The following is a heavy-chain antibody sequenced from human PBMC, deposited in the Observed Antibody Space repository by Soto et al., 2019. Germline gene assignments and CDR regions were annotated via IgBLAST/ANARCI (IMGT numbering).Heavy chain of an antibody. Sequence: GGSLRLSCAASGFTFSSYSMNWVRQAPGKGLEWVSSISSSSSYIYYADSVKGRFTISRDNAKNSLYLQVNSLRAEDTAVYYCARLWKELYCSGGSCYRYYYYMDVWGKGTTVTVSS. D-gene: IGHD2-15*01. J-gene: IGHJ6*03. CDR1: GFTFSSYS. CDR2: ISSSSSYI. V-gene: IGHV3-21*01. CDR3: ARLWKELYCSGGSCYRYYYYMDV.